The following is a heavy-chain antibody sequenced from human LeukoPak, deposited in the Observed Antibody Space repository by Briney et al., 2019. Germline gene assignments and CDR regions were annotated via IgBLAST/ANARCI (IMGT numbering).Heavy chain of an antibody. V-gene: IGHV1-46*01. CDR2: INPTGGST. Sequence: ASVKVSCKASGYTFTSYYMHWVRQAPGQGLEWMGLINPTGGSTSYAQKFQGRVTMTRDTSTSTVYMELSSLRSEDTAVYYCARDASDYYDSSGPGFSDYWGQGTLVTVSS. CDR3: ARDASDYYDSSGPGFSDY. D-gene: IGHD3-22*01. J-gene: IGHJ4*02. CDR1: GYTFTSYY.